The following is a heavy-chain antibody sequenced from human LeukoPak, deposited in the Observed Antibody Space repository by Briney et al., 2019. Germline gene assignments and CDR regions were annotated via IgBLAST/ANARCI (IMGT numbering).Heavy chain of an antibody. J-gene: IGHJ3*02. D-gene: IGHD3-22*01. CDR2: ISAYNGNT. CDR1: GYTFTSYG. Sequence: ASVKVSCKASGYTFTSYGISWVRQAPGQGLEWMGWISAYNGNTNYAQKLQGRVTMTTDTSTSTACMELRSLRSDDTAVYYCARDRLYYYDSSGPSGADAFDIWGQGTMVTVSS. V-gene: IGHV1-18*01. CDR3: ARDRLYYYDSSGPSGADAFDI.